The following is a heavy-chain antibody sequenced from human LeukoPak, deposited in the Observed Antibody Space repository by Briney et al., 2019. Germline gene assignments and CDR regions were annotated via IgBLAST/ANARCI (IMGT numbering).Heavy chain of an antibody. J-gene: IGHJ3*02. D-gene: IGHD3-22*01. CDR2: ISTSSSYI. Sequence: GGSLRLSCAASGFTLSNAWMNWVRQAPGKGLGWVSSISTSSSYIYYADSVKGRFTISRDNAKNSLYLQMNSLRAEDTAVYYCARDRSSAGYYDSSGPHDAFDIWGQGTMVTVSS. CDR1: GFTLSNAW. V-gene: IGHV3-21*01. CDR3: ARDRSSAGYYDSSGPHDAFDI.